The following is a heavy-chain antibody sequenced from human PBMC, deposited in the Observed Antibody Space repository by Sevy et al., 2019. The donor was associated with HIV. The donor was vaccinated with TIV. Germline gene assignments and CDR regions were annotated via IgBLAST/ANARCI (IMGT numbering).Heavy chain of an antibody. CDR1: GFTFSDYY. J-gene: IGHJ4*02. V-gene: IGHV3-11*04. CDR3: ARDLPPSATTVAHFDY. Sequence: GGYLRLSCAASGFTFSDYYMSWIRQAPGKGLEWVSYISQSGGTTYYSDSVKGRFTISRDNAKNSLYLQMNSLRAEDTTIYYCARDLPPSATTVAHFDYWGQGTLVSVSS. D-gene: IGHD4-17*01. CDR2: ISQSGGTT.